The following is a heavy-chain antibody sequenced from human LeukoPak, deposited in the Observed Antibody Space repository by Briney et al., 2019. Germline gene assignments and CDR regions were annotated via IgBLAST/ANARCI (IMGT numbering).Heavy chain of an antibody. J-gene: IGHJ4*02. CDR2: MNPNSGNT. Sequence: ASVKVSCKASGYTFTSYDINWVRQATGQGLEWMGWMNPNSGNTGYAQKFQGRVTITTNTSISTAYMELSSRRSEDTAVYYCARGYYASGSYHFDYWGQGTLVTVSS. CDR3: ARGYYASGSYHFDY. D-gene: IGHD3-10*01. V-gene: IGHV1-8*03. CDR1: GYTFTSYD.